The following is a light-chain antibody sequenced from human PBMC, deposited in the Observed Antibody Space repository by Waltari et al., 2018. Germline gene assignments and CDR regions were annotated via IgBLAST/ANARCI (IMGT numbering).Light chain of an antibody. J-gene: IGLJ2*01. CDR1: TSNIGSED. V-gene: IGLV1-51*01. Sequence: QSILTQPPSLSAAPGQKVAISCSGSTSNIGSEDVYWYRQFPGTPPELLIYDTDKRPSAIPDRLSGSKPGTSATLDITGLQTGDEADYYCATWDNRQSSVVFGGGTKVTVL. CDR2: DTD. CDR3: ATWDNRQSSVV.